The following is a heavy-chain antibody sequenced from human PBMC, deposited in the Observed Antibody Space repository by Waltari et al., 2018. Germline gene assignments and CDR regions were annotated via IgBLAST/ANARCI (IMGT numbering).Heavy chain of an antibody. V-gene: IGHV3-64*01. Sequence: EVQLVESGGGLVQPGGSLRLSCAASGFTFSSYAMHWVRQAPGKGLEYVSAISSNGGSTDYANSVKGRFTISRDNSKNTLYLQMGSLRAEDMAVYYCASALMTTVTWGAFDIWGQGTMVTVSS. CDR3: ASALMTTVTWGAFDI. J-gene: IGHJ3*02. D-gene: IGHD4-17*01. CDR1: GFTFSSYA. CDR2: ISSNGGST.